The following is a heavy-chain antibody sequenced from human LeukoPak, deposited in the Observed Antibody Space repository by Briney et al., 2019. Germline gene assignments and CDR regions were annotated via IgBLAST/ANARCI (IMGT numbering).Heavy chain of an antibody. CDR1: GFTSSRFW. V-gene: IGHV3-7*02. D-gene: IGHD3-22*01. J-gene: IGHJ1*01. Sequence: GGSLRLSCAASGFTSSRFWMAWVGQAPGKGLEWVANIKQDGSEKYYVDSVRGRFTISRDNANNSLYLQMNSLRAEDTAVYYCVKADYYDTSNYYYRYFQYWGQGTLVTVSS. CDR3: VKADYYDTSNYYYRYFQY. CDR2: IKQDGSEK.